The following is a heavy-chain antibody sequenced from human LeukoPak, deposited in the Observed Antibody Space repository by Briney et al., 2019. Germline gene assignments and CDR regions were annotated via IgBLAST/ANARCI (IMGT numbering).Heavy chain of an antibody. J-gene: IGHJ4*02. CDR1: GFTVSSNY. Sequence: PGGSLRLSCAASGFTVSSNYMSWVRQAPGKGLECVSVIYSGGSTYYADSVKGRFTISRDNSKNTLYLQMNSLRAEDTAVYYCARDPSGSYYQDYWGQGTLVTVSS. CDR2: IYSGGST. V-gene: IGHV3-66*01. D-gene: IGHD1-26*01. CDR3: ARDPSGSYYQDY.